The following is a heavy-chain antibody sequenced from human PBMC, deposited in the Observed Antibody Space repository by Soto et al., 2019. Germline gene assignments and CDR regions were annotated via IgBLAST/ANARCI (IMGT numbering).Heavy chain of an antibody. CDR3: VRSYGARVYFDY. CDR1: GGSINNGDYY. V-gene: IGHV4-30-4*01. J-gene: IGHJ4*02. D-gene: IGHD4-17*01. Sequence: QVQLQESGPGLVKPSQTLSLTCTVSGGSINNGDYYWSWIRQPPEKGLEWIGYIYYSGSTYYNPSRPMRGPISMNTSMTLFSLTLYSVTAADTAVYYWVRSYGARVYFDYWGQGSLVTVSS. CDR2: IYYSGST.